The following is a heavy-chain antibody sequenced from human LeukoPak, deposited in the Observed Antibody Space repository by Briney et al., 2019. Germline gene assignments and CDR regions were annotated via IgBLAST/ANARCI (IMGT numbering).Heavy chain of an antibody. CDR1: GGSINSYY. CDR3: ARLRDYYDRSGSAIPLIDY. J-gene: IGHJ4*02. D-gene: IGHD3-22*01. Sequence: PSETLSLTCTVSGGSINSYYWSWIRQPPGKGLEWIGCIYYSGSTDYNPSLKSRVTISVDTSKNQFSLKLSSVTAADTAVYYCARLRDYYDRSGSAIPLIDYWGQGTLVTVSS. V-gene: IGHV4-59*08. CDR2: IYYSGST.